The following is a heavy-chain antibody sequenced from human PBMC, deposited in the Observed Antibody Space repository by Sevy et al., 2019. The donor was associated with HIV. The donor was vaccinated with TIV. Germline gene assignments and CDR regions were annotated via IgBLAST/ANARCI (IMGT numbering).Heavy chain of an antibody. CDR1: GGSISSGDYY. D-gene: IGHD2-15*01. CDR2: IYYSGST. CDR3: ARYCIGTGPHNWFDP. J-gene: IGHJ5*02. V-gene: IGHV4-30-4*01. Sequence: SETLSLTCTVSGGSISSGDYYWTWIRQSPGKGLEWIGYIYYSGSTYYNPSLKSRVTISVDTSKNQFSLRLSSVTAADTAVYYCARYCIGTGPHNWFDPWGQGTLVTVSS.